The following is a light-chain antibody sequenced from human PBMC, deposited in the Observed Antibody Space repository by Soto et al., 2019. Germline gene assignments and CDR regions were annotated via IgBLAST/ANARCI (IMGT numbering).Light chain of an antibody. CDR3: ATWDSSLSAGHVV. CDR2: DNN. V-gene: IGLV1-51*01. Sequence: QSVLTQPPSVSAAPGQKVTISCSGSSSNIGNNYVSWYQQLPGTAPKLLIYDNNKRPSGIPDRFSGSKSGTSATLGITGLQTGDEADYYCATWDSSLSAGHVVFGGGTQLTVL. J-gene: IGLJ2*01. CDR1: SSNIGNNY.